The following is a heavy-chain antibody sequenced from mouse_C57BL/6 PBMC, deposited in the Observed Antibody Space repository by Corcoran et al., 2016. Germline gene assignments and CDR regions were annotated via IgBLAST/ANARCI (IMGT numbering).Heavy chain of an antibody. V-gene: IGHV1-22*01. CDR1: GNKLTDYN. CDR3: ARTYYGSSFDY. CDR2: INPKNGGT. Sequence: EVQLQQSGPELVKPGAQGKRSGKALGNKLTDYNRHWGKKSQGKSLEGMGNINPKNGGTSYNKKFKGKATLTVNKSSSTAYMELRSLTSEDSAVYYCARTYYGSSFDYWVQGTTLTVSS. D-gene: IGHD1-1*01. J-gene: IGHJ2*01.